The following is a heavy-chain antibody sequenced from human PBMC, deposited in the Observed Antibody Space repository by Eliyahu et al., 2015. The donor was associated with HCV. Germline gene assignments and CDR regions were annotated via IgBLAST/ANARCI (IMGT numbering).Heavy chain of an antibody. CDR1: GFTFSSYL. CDR3: AKVPRPWSTSWTPFEH. V-gene: IGHV3-23*01. CDR2: ISGSGANT. Sequence: EVQLLESGGGLVQPGGSLRLSCAASGFTFSSYLLXWVRQAPGKGLEGVSGISGSGANTYYADSVKGRFTISRDNPKKTLYLEMKSLRAEDTAVYYCAKVPRPWSTSWTPFEHWGQGTLVTVSS. D-gene: IGHD6-13*01. J-gene: IGHJ4*02.